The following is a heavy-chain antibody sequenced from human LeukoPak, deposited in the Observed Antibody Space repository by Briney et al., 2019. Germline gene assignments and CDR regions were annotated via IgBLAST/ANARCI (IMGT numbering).Heavy chain of an antibody. Sequence: GGSLRLSCAASGFTFSSFGMHWVRQAPGKGLEWVAYIRYDGSNKYYADSVKGRFTISRDNSKNTLYLHMNSLRAEDTAVYYCAKGESHPKYYFDYWGQGTLVTVSS. CDR1: GFTFSSFG. D-gene: IGHD3-10*01. V-gene: IGHV3-30*02. CDR2: IRYDGSNK. CDR3: AKGESHPKYYFDY. J-gene: IGHJ4*02.